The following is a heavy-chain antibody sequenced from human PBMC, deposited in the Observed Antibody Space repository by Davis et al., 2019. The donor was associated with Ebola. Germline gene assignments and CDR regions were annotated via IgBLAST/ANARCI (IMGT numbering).Heavy chain of an antibody. CDR1: GFTFDDYA. CDR2: ISWNSGSI. Sequence: GGSLRLSCAASGFTFDDYAMHWVRQAPGKGLEWVSGISWNSGSIGYADSVKGRFTISRDNAKNSLYLQMNSLRAEDTAVYYCARDTPGFDPWGQGTLVTVSS. CDR3: ARDTPGFDP. J-gene: IGHJ5*02. V-gene: IGHV3-9*01.